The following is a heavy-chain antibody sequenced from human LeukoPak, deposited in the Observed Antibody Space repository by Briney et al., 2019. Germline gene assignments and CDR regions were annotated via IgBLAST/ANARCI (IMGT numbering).Heavy chain of an antibody. Sequence: GASVKVSCKASGGTFSSYAISWVRQAPGQGLEWMGGIIPIFGTANYAQKFQGRVTITADKSTSTAYMELSSLRSEDMAVYYCAREGYSYGSYYMDVWGKGTTVTVSS. CDR1: GGTFSSYA. CDR3: AREGYSYGSYYMDV. CDR2: IIPIFGTA. V-gene: IGHV1-69*06. D-gene: IGHD5-18*01. J-gene: IGHJ6*03.